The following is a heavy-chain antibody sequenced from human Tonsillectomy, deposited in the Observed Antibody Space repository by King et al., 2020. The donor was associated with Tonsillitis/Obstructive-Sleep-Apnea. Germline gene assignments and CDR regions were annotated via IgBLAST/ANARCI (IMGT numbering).Heavy chain of an antibody. D-gene: IGHD3-3*01. V-gene: IGHV3-9*01. J-gene: IGHJ4*02. Sequence: VQLVESGGGLVQPGRSLRLSCAASGFTFDDYAMHWVRQAPGKGLEWVSGISWNSGSIGYADSVKGRFTISRDNAKNSLYLQMNSLRAEDTALYYCAKVTDYDFWSGADYWGQGTLVTDSS. CDR2: ISWNSGSI. CDR1: GFTFDDYA. CDR3: AKVTDYDFWSGADY.